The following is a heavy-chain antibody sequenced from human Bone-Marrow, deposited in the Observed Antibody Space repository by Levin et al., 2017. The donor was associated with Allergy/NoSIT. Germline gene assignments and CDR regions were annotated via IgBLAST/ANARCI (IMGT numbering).Heavy chain of an antibody. J-gene: IGHJ6*02. Sequence: SQTLSLTCTVSGGSISNYFWNWVRQTPEKGLEWIGNIFGTGSTNYNPSLRSRLTISVDTSKNQFSLKLSSVTAADTAVYYCARHEESPPENYDVWGGADAGTMDVWGRGTSVTVSS. CDR3: ARHEESPPENYDVWGGADAGTMDV. CDR2: IFGTGST. D-gene: IGHD3-3*01. CDR1: GGSISNYF. V-gene: IGHV4-59*08.